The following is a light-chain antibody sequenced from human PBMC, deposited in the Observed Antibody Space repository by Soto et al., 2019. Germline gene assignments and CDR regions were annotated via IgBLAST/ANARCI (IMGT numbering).Light chain of an antibody. CDR1: QSVNNN. J-gene: IGKJ1*01. CDR2: GAS. Sequence: ETLMTQSPATLSVSPGERATLSCRASQSVNNNLAWYQQKLGQAPRVLIYGASTRATDIPARFTGSGSGTEFILTITSLQSEDSAVYYCQEYNTWPWTFGQGTKV. V-gene: IGKV3-15*01. CDR3: QEYNTWPWT.